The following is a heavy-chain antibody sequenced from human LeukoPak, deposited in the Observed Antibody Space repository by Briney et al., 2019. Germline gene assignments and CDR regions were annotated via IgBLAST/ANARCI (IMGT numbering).Heavy chain of an antibody. V-gene: IGHV3-23*01. D-gene: IGHD3-10*01. CDR2: ISGSGGST. CDR3: ALLWFGELLPDY. J-gene: IGHJ4*02. Sequence: AGGSLRLSCAASGCTFSSYAMSWVRQAPGKGLEWVSAISGSGGSTYYADSVKGRFTISRDNSKNTLYLQMNSLRAEDTAVYYCALLWFGELLPDYWGQGTLVTVSS. CDR1: GCTFSSYA.